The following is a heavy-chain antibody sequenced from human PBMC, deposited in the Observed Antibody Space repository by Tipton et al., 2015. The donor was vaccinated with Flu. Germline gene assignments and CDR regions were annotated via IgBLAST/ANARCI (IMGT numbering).Heavy chain of an antibody. CDR1: GYSFTDYA. Sequence: VQLVQSGAEVKKPGASVKVSCKASGYSFTDYAISWVRQAPGQGLEWMGWISTYTSATNYAQRVQGRVTMTTDASTNTVYLELTSLTPGDTAVYYCARHFLVFGEGGMDVWGQGTTVSISS. D-gene: IGHD3-10*01. CDR3: ARHFLVFGEGGMDV. V-gene: IGHV1-18*01. CDR2: ISTYTSAT. J-gene: IGHJ6*02.